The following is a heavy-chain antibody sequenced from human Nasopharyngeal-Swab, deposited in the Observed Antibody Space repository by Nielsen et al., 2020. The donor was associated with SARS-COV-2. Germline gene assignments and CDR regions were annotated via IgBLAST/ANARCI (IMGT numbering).Heavy chain of an antibody. J-gene: IGHJ6*03. V-gene: IGHV6-1*01. CDR3: GRTRGADGDYYYYYYTDV. CDR2: TYYRSKWYN. D-gene: IGHD4-17*01. CDR1: GDSVSSSSAA. Sequence: SETLSLTCAITGDSVSSSSAAWNWIRQSPSRGLEWLGRTYYRSKWYNDYAVSVKSRITINPDTSKKQLSLLLNSATPEDTTADYYGRTRGADGDYYYYYYTDVWGKGTTVTVSS.